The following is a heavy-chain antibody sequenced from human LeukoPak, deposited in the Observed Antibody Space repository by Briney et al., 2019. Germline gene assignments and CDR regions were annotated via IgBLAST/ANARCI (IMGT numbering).Heavy chain of an antibody. V-gene: IGHV4-59*08. J-gene: IGHJ4*02. Sequence: PSETLSLTCTVSGGSISSYYWSWIRQPPGKGLAGIGYIYYSGSTNYNPSLKSRVTISVDTSKNQFSLKLSSVTAADTAVYYCARRGNTRASSDFDYWGQGTLVTVSS. CDR2: IYYSGST. D-gene: IGHD6-6*01. CDR3: ARRGNTRASSDFDY. CDR1: GGSISSYY.